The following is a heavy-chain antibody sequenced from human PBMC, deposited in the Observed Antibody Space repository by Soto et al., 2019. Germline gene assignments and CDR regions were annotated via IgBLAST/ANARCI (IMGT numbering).Heavy chain of an antibody. V-gene: IGHV3-23*01. CDR1: GFTFSSYA. Sequence: EVQLLESGGGLVQPGGSLRLSCATSGFTFSSYAMNWVRQAPGKGLEWVSAISDSGGNIYYADSVKGRFTISRDNSKNTLYLQRNSLRAEDTAVYYCAARVAQGYWGQGTLVTGSS. J-gene: IGHJ4*02. CDR2: ISDSGGNI. CDR3: AARVAQGY. D-gene: IGHD3-3*01.